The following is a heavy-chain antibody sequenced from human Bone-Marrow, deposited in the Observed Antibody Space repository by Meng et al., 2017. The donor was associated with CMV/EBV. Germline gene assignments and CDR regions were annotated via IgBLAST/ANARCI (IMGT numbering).Heavy chain of an antibody. J-gene: IGHJ4*02. D-gene: IGHD6-13*01. CDR1: GFSVSSFA. CDR2: FSGSGGRT. CDR3: ARDQAAAAADY. V-gene: IGHV3-23*01. Sequence: LSCAASGFSVSSFAMSWVRQAPGKRLEWISSFSGSGGRTYYADSAKGRFTISRDNSKNTLYLQMNSLRAEDTAVYYCARDQAAAAADYWGQGTLVTVSS.